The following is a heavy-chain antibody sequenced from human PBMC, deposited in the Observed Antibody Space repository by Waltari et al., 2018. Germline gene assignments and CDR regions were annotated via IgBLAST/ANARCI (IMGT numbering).Heavy chain of an antibody. V-gene: IGHV3-33*01. Sequence: QVQLVESGGGVVQPGRSLRLSCAASGFTFSSYGMHWVRQAPGKGLEWVAVIWYDGSNKYYADSVKGRFTISRDNSKNTLYLQMNSLRAEDTAVYYCARDRITFGGVIDKPDYWGQGTLVTVSS. CDR3: ARDRITFGGVIDKPDY. CDR2: IWYDGSNK. J-gene: IGHJ4*02. CDR1: GFTFSSYG. D-gene: IGHD3-16*02.